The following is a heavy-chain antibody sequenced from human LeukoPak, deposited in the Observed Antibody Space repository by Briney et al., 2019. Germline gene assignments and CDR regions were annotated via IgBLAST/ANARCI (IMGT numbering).Heavy chain of an antibody. CDR1: GFTFSSYG. D-gene: IGHD5-24*01. Sequence: QTGGSLGLSCAASGFTFSSYGITWVRQAPGKGLEWVSTISATGGSTYYADSVKGRFTISRDNSKNTLYLQMNSLRAEDTAVYYCAKGTERWLQSLVFDYWGQGTLVTVSS. CDR2: ISATGGST. V-gene: IGHV3-23*01. J-gene: IGHJ4*02. CDR3: AKGTERWLQSLVFDY.